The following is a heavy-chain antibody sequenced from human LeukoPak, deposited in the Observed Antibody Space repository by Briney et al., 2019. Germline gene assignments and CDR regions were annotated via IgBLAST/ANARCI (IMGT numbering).Heavy chain of an antibody. Sequence: SETLSLTCTVSGGSISSYYWSWIRQPPGKGLEWIGYMYHGGSINYNPSLKSRVSISVDTSKNQFSLKLSSVTAADTAVYYCARTYGSGNWFDPWGQGTLVTVSS. CDR3: ARTYGSGNWFDP. CDR1: GGSISSYY. J-gene: IGHJ5*02. D-gene: IGHD3-10*01. V-gene: IGHV4-59*01. CDR2: MYHGGSI.